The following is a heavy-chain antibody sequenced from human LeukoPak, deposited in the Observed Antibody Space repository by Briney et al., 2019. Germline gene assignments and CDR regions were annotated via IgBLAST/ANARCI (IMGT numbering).Heavy chain of an antibody. V-gene: IGHV3-23*01. Sequence: GGSLRLSCAASGFTFSSYAMSWVRLAPGKGLAWVSVISGSGGGTYYADSVKGRFTVSRDNSKNTVYLQMSSLRAEDTAVYYCAQKTPGTHPFDYWGQGTLVIVSS. D-gene: IGHD6-13*01. CDR1: GFTFSSYA. J-gene: IGHJ4*02. CDR3: AQKTPGTHPFDY. CDR2: ISGSGGGT.